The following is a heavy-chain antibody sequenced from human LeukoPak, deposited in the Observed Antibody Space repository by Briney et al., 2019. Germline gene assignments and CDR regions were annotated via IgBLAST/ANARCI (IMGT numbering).Heavy chain of an antibody. J-gene: IGHJ4*02. CDR2: IRYDESNK. CDR3: AKDLWDLSGWYGDY. D-gene: IGHD6-19*01. CDR1: GFTFSTYG. V-gene: IGHV3-30*02. Sequence: PGGSLRLSCAASGFTFSTYGMHWVRQAPGKGLEWVALIRYDESNKYYADSVKGRFTISRDNSKSTLYLQMNSLRAEDTAVYYCAKDLWDLSGWYGDYWGQGTLVTVSS.